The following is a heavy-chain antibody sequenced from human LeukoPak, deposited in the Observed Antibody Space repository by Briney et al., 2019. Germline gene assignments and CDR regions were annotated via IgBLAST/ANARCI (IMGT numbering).Heavy chain of an antibody. J-gene: IGHJ4*02. CDR2: IYSGGST. CDR3: AAKYISSWYPLGY. D-gene: IGHD6-13*01. Sequence: GGSLRLSCAASGFTVSSNYMSWVRQAPGKGLEWVSFIYSGGSTYYADSVKGRFTISRDNSKNTLYLQMNSLRAEDTAVYYCAAKYISSWYPLGYWGQGTLVTVSS. V-gene: IGHV3-66*02. CDR1: GFTVSSNY.